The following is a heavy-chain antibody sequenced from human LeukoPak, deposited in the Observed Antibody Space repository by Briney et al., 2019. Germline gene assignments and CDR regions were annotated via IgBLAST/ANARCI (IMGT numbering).Heavy chain of an antibody. V-gene: IGHV3-11*01. CDR2: ISSSGSTI. D-gene: IGHD3-3*01. CDR1: GFTFSDYY. CDR3: AQGDSYYDFLLSV. J-gene: IGHJ3*01. Sequence: GGSLRLSCAASGFTFSDYYMSWIRQAPGKGLEWVSYISSSGSTIYYADSVKGRFTISRGNAKNTLYLEMNSLRAEDTAVYYCAQGDSYYDFLLSVWGQGTMVTVSS.